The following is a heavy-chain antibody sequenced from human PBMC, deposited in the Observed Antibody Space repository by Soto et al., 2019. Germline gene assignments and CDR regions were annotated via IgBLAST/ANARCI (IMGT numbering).Heavy chain of an antibody. J-gene: IGHJ4*02. CDR1: GFTFSNYG. D-gene: IGHD3-22*01. CDR3: ARARPFYDSSGYYFPPNFDY. Sequence: GGSLRLSCTASGFTFSNYGMHWVRQAPGKGLEWVAVIWYDGSNKYYADSVKGRFTISRDNSKNTLYLQMNSLRAEDTAVYYCARARPFYDSSGYYFPPNFDYWGQGTLVTVSS. CDR2: IWYDGSNK. V-gene: IGHV3-33*01.